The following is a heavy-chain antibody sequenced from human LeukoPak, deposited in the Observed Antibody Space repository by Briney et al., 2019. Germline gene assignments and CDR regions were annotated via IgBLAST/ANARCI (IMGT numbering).Heavy chain of an antibody. J-gene: IGHJ3*02. CDR3: ARKAQGAFDI. CDR1: GDSVSINGVA. Sequence: SQTLSLTFAISGDSVSINGVAWNWLRQSPSRGLEWLGRTYYRSKWYNDYAVSVKSRITINPDTSKNQFSLQLNSVTPEDTAVYYCARKAQGAFDIWGQGTMVTVSS. V-gene: IGHV6-1*01. CDR2: TYYRSKWYN.